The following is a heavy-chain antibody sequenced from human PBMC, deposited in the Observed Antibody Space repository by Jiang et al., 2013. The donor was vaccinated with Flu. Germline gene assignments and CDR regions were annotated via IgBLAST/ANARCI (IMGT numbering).Heavy chain of an antibody. V-gene: IGHV7-4-1*02. Sequence: QSGSELKKPGASVKVSCKTSGYTFTNYAMNWVRQAPGQGLEWMGWIDTNTGNPTYGQGFTGRFVFSLDTSVSTAYLQISSLKAEDTAVYYCARAGYCSDINCSCHHWGQGTLVTVSS. CDR1: GYTFTNYA. CDR3: ARAGYCSDINCSCHH. CDR2: IDTNTGNP. D-gene: IGHD2-15*01. J-gene: IGHJ5*02.